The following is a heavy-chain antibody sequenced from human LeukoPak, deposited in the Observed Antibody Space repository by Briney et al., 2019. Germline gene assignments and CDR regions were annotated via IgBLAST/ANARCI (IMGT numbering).Heavy chain of an antibody. CDR2: IYTSGST. J-gene: IGHJ6*03. D-gene: IGHD2-2*01. V-gene: IGHV4-4*07. Sequence: SETLSLTCTVSGGSISSYYWSWIRQPAGKGLEWIGRIYTSGSTNYNPSLKSRVTMSVDTSKNQFSLKLSSVTAADTAVYYCARPGRYCSSTSCYGYYYYYYMDVWGKGTTVTVSS. CDR3: ARPGRYCSSTSCYGYYYYYYMDV. CDR1: GGSISSYY.